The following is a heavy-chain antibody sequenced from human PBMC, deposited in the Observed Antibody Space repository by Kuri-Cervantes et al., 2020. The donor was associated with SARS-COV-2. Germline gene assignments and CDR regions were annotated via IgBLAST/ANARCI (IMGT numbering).Heavy chain of an antibody. CDR1: GGSFSGYY. V-gene: IGHV4-34*01. CDR2: INHSGST. Sequence: SETLSLTCAVYGGSFSGYYWSWIRQPPGKGLEWIGEINHSGSTNYNPSLKSRVTISVDTSKNQFSLKLSSVTAADTAVYYCARHGDSGWYNYYYYMDVWGKGTTVTDSS. J-gene: IGHJ6*03. D-gene: IGHD6-19*01. CDR3: ARHGDSGWYNYYYYMDV.